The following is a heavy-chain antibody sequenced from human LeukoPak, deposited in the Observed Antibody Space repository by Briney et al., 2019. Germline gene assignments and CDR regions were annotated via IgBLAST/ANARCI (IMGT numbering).Heavy chain of an antibody. CDR3: ARGLAYYYDSSAYFLDY. CDR2: IYSGGST. V-gene: IGHV3-66*01. CDR1: GFTVSSNY. J-gene: IGHJ4*02. Sequence: GGSLRLSCAASGFTVSSNYMNWVRQAPGKGLEWVSVIYSGGSTYYADSVKGRFTISRDNSKNTLYLQMNSLRAEDTAVYYCARGLAYYYDSSAYFLDYWGQGTLVTVSS. D-gene: IGHD3-22*01.